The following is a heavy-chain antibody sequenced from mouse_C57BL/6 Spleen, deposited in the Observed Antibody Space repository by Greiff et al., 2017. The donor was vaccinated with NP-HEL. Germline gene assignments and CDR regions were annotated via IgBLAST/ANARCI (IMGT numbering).Heavy chain of an antibody. CDR1: GYSITSGYY. Sequence: EVQLVESGPGLVKPSQSLSLTCSVTGYSITSGYYWNWIRQFPGNKLEWMGYISYDGSNNYNPSLKNRISITRDTSKNQFFLKLNSVTTEDTATYYCARGRGNFDYWGQGTTLTVSS. CDR2: ISYDGSN. J-gene: IGHJ2*01. V-gene: IGHV3-6*01. CDR3: ARGRGNFDY.